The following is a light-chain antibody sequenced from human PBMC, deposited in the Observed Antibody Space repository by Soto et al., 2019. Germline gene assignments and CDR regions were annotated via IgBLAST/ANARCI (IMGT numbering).Light chain of an antibody. CDR1: QSVSSSY. V-gene: IGKV3-20*01. CDR3: QHYGGSPPYT. J-gene: IGKJ2*01. CDR2: GAS. Sequence: EIVLTQSPGTLSLSPGERATLSCRASQSVSSSYLAWYQQKPGQAPRLLIYGASSGATGIPDRFSGSGSGTDFTLTISRLEPEDFAVYYCQHYGGSPPYTFGQGTKLEIK.